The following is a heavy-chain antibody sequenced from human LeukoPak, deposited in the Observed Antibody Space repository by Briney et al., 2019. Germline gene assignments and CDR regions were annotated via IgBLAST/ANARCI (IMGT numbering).Heavy chain of an antibody. CDR3: AKSLYFDGSPPQH. V-gene: IGHV3-23*01. CDR1: GFTFSSYA. CDR2: ISGSGGST. J-gene: IGHJ1*01. D-gene: IGHD3-22*01. Sequence: PGGSLRLSCVVSGFTFSSYAMSWVRQAPGKALEWVSLISGSGGSTYYADSVKGRFTISRDNSKHTLYLQMSSLRAEDTAVFYCAKSLYFDGSPPQHWGQGTLVTVSS.